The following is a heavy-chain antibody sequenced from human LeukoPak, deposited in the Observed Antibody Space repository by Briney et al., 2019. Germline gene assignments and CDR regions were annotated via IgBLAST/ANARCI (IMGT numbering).Heavy chain of an antibody. CDR1: GGSFSGYY. CDR3: ARGLFGIAAAAPFDY. Sequence: SETLSLTCAGYGGSFSGYYWSWIRQPPGKGLEWIGEINHSGSTNYNPSLKSRVTISVHTSKNQFSLKLSSVTAADTAVYYCARGLFGIAAAAPFDYWGQGTLVTVSS. D-gene: IGHD6-13*01. V-gene: IGHV4-34*01. CDR2: INHSGST. J-gene: IGHJ4*02.